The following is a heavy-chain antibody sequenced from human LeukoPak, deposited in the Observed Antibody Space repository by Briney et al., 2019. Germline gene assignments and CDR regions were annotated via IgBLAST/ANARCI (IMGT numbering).Heavy chain of an antibody. D-gene: IGHD2-8*01. CDR2: ISYDGSNK. J-gene: IGHJ6*03. CDR1: GFTFSSYG. Sequence: GGSLRLSCAASGFTFSSYGMHWVRQAPGKGLEWVAVISYDGSNKYYADSVKGRFSISRDSSKNILYLQMNSLRAEDTAVYYCAKDRCSNGVGCYYYYMDVWGKGTTVTISS. V-gene: IGHV3-30*18. CDR3: AKDRCSNGVGCYYYYMDV.